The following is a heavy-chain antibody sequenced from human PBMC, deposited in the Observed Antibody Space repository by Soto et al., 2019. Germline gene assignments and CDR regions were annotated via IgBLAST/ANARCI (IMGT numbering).Heavy chain of an antibody. V-gene: IGHV4-31*03. Sequence: QVQLQESGPGLVKPSQTLSLSCSISGGSITSANYYWTWIRLFPGKGLEWIGYIYSSGTTHYNPSLRSRATKSFDTTTNLFSLELKSATAADTAVYYCARMGLHLGELSRNWFDPWGQASLVTVSS. CDR2: IYSSGTT. CDR3: ARMGLHLGELSRNWFDP. D-gene: IGHD3-16*02. CDR1: GGSITSANYY. J-gene: IGHJ5*02.